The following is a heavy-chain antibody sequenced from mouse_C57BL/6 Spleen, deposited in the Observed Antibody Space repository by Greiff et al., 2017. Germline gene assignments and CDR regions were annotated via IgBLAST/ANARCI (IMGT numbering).Heavy chain of an antibody. CDR3: ARCYDYAYAMDY. D-gene: IGHD2-4*01. J-gene: IGHJ4*01. CDR2: IYPGDGDT. Sequence: VQLQQSGAELVKPGASVKISCKASGYAFSSYWMNWVKQRTGKGLEWIGQIYPGDGDTNYNGKFKGKATLTADKSSSTAYMQLSSLTSEDSAVYFCARCYDYAYAMDYWGQGTSVTVSS. V-gene: IGHV1-80*01. CDR1: GYAFSSYW.